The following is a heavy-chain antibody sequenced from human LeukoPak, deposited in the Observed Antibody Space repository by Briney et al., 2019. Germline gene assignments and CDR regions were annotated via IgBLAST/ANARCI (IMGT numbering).Heavy chain of an antibody. CDR2: ISSSSSYI. CDR3: GRVGAYDSSGYYPPQDY. CDR1: GFTFSSYS. Sequence: GGSLRLSCAASGFTFSSYSMNWVRQAPGKGLEWVSSISSSSSYIYYADSVKGRFTISRDNAKNSLYLQMNSLRAEDTAVYYCGRVGAYDSSGYYPPQDYWGQGTMVTVSS. J-gene: IGHJ4*02. V-gene: IGHV3-21*01. D-gene: IGHD3-22*01.